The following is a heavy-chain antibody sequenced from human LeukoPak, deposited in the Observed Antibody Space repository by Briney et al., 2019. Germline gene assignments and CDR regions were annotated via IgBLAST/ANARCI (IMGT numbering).Heavy chain of an antibody. D-gene: IGHD3-10*01. CDR3: ARGAEKILSFGEHPSDAFDI. Sequence: AGRSLRLSCAASGFNFNNYVMHWVRQAPGKGLEWVTEISFDGRKKTYVDSVKGRFTISRDSPKNTVYLQMDSLRAEDTAVYYCARGAEKILSFGEHPSDAFDIWGQGTMVSVTS. V-gene: IGHV3-30*03. CDR1: GFNFNNYV. J-gene: IGHJ3*02. CDR2: ISFDGRKK.